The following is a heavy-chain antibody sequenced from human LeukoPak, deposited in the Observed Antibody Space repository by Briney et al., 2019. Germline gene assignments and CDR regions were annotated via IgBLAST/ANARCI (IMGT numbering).Heavy chain of an antibody. V-gene: IGHV3-48*02. CDR1: GFSFTDYP. J-gene: IGHJ4*02. CDR2: VRTTAEGAKYA. Sequence: GGSLRLSCATPGFSFTDYPMNWVRQAPGKGLEWISNVRTTAEGAKYAYYADSVKGRVTISRDDGKNTLYLHMNSLRDDDTAVYYCATDQRYAFDYWGQGILVTVSS. D-gene: IGHD3-9*01. CDR3: ATDQRYAFDY.